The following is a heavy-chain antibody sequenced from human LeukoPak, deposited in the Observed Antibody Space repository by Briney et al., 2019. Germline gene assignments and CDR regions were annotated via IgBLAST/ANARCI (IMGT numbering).Heavy chain of an antibody. V-gene: IGHV1-69*04. D-gene: IGHD6-13*01. Sequence: ASVKVSCKASGGTFSSYAISWVRQAPGQGLEWMGRIIPILGIANYAQKFQGRVTITADKSTSTAYMELSSLRSEDTAVYYCARGGPYSSSWYINWFDPWGQGTLVTVSS. CDR1: GGTFSSYA. CDR3: ARGGPYSSSWYINWFDP. CDR2: IIPILGIA. J-gene: IGHJ5*02.